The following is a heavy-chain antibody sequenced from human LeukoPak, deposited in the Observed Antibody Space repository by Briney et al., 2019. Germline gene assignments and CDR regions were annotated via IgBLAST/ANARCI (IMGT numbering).Heavy chain of an antibody. Sequence: ASVKVSCKASGYTFTSYYMHWVRQAPGQGLEWMGIINPSGGSTSYAQKFQGRVTMTRDMSTSTVYMELSSLRSEDTAVYYCARGVGGGSSGWPFDYWGQGTLVTVSS. V-gene: IGHV1-46*01. CDR1: GYTFTSYY. CDR2: INPSGGST. CDR3: ARGVGGGSSGWPFDY. J-gene: IGHJ4*02. D-gene: IGHD6-19*01.